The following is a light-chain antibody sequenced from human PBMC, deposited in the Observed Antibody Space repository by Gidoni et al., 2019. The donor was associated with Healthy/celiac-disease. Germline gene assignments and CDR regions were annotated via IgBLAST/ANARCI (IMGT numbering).Light chain of an antibody. CDR2: AAS. Sequence: DIHMTQSPSSLSASVGDRVTITCRASQSISIYLNWYQQKPGKAPKLLIYAASSLESGVPSRFSGSGSGTDFTFTISSLQPEDFATYYCQQSYSTPHTFGQGTKLEIK. J-gene: IGKJ2*01. CDR3: QQSYSTPHT. CDR1: QSISIY. V-gene: IGKV1-39*01.